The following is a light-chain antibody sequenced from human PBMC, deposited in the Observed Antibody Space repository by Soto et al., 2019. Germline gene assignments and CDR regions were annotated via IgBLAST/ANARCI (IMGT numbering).Light chain of an antibody. J-gene: IGLJ1*01. V-gene: IGLV2-14*03. CDR2: DVS. Sequence: QSALTQPASVSGSPGQSITISCTGTSSDVGGYSYISWYQHNPGRAPKLMIYDVSNRPSGVSDRFSGSKSGNTASLTISRLQAEDGADYYCSSYTTSSTYVFGSGTKVTVL. CDR1: SSDVGGYSY. CDR3: SSYTTSSTYV.